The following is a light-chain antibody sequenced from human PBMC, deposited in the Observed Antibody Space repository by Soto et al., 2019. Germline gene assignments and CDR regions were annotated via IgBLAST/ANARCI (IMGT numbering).Light chain of an antibody. CDR3: SSYTSNNFVI. Sequence: QSALTQPASVSGSPGQSITISCTGSSSDIGDHNYVSWYKQHPGKAPKLMIYDVSNRPSGVSNRFSGSKSGNTASLTISGLQAEDEADYYCSSYTSNNFVIFGGGTKLTVL. V-gene: IGLV2-14*03. CDR2: DVS. CDR1: SSDIGDHNY. J-gene: IGLJ2*01.